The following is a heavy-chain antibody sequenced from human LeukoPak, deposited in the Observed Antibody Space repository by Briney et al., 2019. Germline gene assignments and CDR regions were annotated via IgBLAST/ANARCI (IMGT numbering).Heavy chain of an antibody. CDR2: ISSSSSYI. D-gene: IGHD6-19*01. V-gene: IGHV3-21*04. CDR1: GFTFSSYS. CDR3: AKDSPSSGWYIEVDY. Sequence: GGSLRLSCAASGFTFSSYSMNWVRQAPGKGLEWVSSISSSSSYIYYADSVKGRFTISRDNAKNSLYLQMNSLRAEDTAVYYCAKDSPSSGWYIEVDYWGQGTLVTVSS. J-gene: IGHJ4*02.